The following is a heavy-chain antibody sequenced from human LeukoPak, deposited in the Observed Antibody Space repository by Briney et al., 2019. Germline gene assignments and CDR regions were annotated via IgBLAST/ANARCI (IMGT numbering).Heavy chain of an antibody. Sequence: GGSLRLSCAASGFTFNVYSMNWVRQVPGKGLEWVSSISSNSKYIYYADSMRGRFTVSRDNAKNSLFLQLNSLRAEDTAVYYCARDSSDFDYWGQGTLVTVSS. CDR3: ARDSSDFDY. CDR1: GFTFNVYS. V-gene: IGHV3-21*01. D-gene: IGHD3-22*01. J-gene: IGHJ4*02. CDR2: ISSNSKYI.